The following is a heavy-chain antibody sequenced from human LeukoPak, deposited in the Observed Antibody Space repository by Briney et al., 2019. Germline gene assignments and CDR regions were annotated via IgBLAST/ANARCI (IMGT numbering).Heavy chain of an antibody. J-gene: IGHJ4*02. CDR3: ARLYCSRTSCYLRDY. D-gene: IGHD2-2*01. CDR2: ISYRGST. V-gene: IGHV4-61*01. Sequence: SETLSLTCSVSGDSVSSDSYYWSRIRQPPGKGLEWIGYISYRGSTNYNPSLKSRVTISVDTSKNQFSLSLRSVIAADTAVYYCARLYCSRTSCYLRDYWGQGTLVTVSS. CDR1: GDSVSSDSYY.